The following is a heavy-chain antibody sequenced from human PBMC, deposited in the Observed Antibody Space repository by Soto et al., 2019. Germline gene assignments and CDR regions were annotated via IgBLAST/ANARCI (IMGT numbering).Heavy chain of an antibody. CDR2: IRQDGGAQ. D-gene: IGHD3-10*01. Sequence: EVQLVESGGGLAPPGGSLRLSCVASGFTFTTFRMSWVRQAPGKGLDWVANIRQDGGAQYYVDSVKGRFTISRDNAKNSVYLQMDSLRAEDTAVYYCVRGGHGSGSYLGSYWGQGILVTVSS. J-gene: IGHJ4*02. CDR1: GFTFTTFR. V-gene: IGHV3-7*03. CDR3: VRGGHGSGSYLGSY.